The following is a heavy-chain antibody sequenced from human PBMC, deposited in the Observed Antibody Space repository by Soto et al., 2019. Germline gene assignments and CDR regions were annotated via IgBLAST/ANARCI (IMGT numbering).Heavy chain of an antibody. CDR2: IYYSGST. Sequence: QAQLQESGPGLVKPSETLSLTCTVSGGSISSYYWSWIRQPPGKGLEWIGYIYYSGSTNYNPSLKSRVTISVDTSKNQFSLKLSSVTAADTAVYYCARTGGWFGEFAYYGMDVWGQGTTVTVSS. V-gene: IGHV4-59*01. D-gene: IGHD3-10*01. J-gene: IGHJ6*02. CDR3: ARTGGWFGEFAYYGMDV. CDR1: GGSISSYY.